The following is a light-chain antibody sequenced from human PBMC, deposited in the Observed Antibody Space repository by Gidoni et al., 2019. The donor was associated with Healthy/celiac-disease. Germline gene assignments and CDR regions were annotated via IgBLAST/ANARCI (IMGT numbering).Light chain of an antibody. J-gene: IGKJ3*01. CDR2: GAS. CDR3: QQYGSTPLFT. Sequence: QAPRLLIYGASSRATGITDRCSGSGSGTDFTITISRMEPEDVAVYYCQQYGSTPLFTCXHXTKVDIK. V-gene: IGKV3-20*01.